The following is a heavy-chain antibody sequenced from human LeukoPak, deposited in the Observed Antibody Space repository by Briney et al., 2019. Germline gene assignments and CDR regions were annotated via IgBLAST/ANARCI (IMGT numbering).Heavy chain of an antibody. CDR1: GYSFTTYW. J-gene: IGHJ3*02. D-gene: IGHD3-10*01. Sequence: GETLKISCKGSGYSFTTYWIGYVRQMPGKGLEWMGIIYPGDSDTRYSPSFQGQVTISGARSISTAYLQWSSLKASDTAMYYGARNRNSGSLDAFDIWGQGRMVTVSS. V-gene: IGHV5-51*01. CDR2: IYPGDSDT. CDR3: ARNRNSGSLDAFDI.